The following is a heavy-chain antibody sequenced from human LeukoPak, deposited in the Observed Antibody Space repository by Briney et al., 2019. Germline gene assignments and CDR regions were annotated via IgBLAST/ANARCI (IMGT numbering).Heavy chain of an antibody. D-gene: IGHD6-19*01. CDR3: ARDIKSSGHFDY. CDR1: GYPFTGYY. J-gene: IGHJ4*02. CDR2: INPNSGGT. V-gene: IGHV1-2*02. Sequence: ASVKVSCKASGYPFTGYYMHWVRQAPGQGLEWMGWINPNSGGTNYAQKFQGRVTMTRDTSISTAYMELSRLRSDDTAVYYCARDIKSSGHFDYWGQGTLVTVSS.